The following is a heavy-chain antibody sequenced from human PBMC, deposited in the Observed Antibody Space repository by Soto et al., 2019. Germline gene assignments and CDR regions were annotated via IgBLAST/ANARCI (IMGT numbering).Heavy chain of an antibody. D-gene: IGHD3-3*01. V-gene: IGHV3-48*02. Sequence: LRLSCAASGFTFSSYSMNWVRQAPGKGLEWVSYISSSSSTIYYADSVKGRFTISRDNAKNSLYLQMNSLRDEDTAVYYCAREQEWYYGMDVWGQGTTVTVSS. CDR2: ISSSSSTI. J-gene: IGHJ6*02. CDR3: AREQEWYYGMDV. CDR1: GFTFSSYS.